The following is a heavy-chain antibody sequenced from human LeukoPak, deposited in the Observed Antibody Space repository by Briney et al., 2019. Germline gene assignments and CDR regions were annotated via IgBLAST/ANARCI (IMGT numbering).Heavy chain of an antibody. CDR3: APRGDIEHSSVYGKWFDP. J-gene: IGHJ5*02. CDR2: ISHSGSS. D-gene: IGHD5-12*01. V-gene: IGHV4-34*01. CDR1: GGSFSAYY. Sequence: PSETLSLTCAVYGGSFSAYYWTWIRQPPGKGLEWIGEISHSGSSNYNWSLRSRVTISVDTSYKQFSLRLSSVTAADTAVYYCAPRGDIEHSSVYGKWFDPWGQGTRVTVSS.